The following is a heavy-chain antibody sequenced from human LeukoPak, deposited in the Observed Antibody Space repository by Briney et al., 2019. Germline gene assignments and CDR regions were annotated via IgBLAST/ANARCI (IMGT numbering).Heavy chain of an antibody. CDR1: GFTFSSYW. V-gene: IGHV3-74*01. Sequence: GGSLRLSCAASGFTFSSYWMHWVRQAPGKGLVWVSRINSDGSSTSYADSVKGRFTISRDNAKNTLYLQMNSLRAEDTAVYYCAREKGGSSWTLNFDYWGQGTLVTVSS. D-gene: IGHD6-13*01. J-gene: IGHJ4*02. CDR2: INSDGSST. CDR3: AREKGGSSWTLNFDY.